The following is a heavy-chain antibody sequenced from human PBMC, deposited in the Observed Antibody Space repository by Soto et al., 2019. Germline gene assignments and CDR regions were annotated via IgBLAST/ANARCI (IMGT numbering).Heavy chain of an antibody. CDR2: IYYSGTT. J-gene: IGHJ4*02. D-gene: IGHD1-26*01. Sequence: QVQLQESGPGLVKPSDTLSLTCAVSGYSISSSNWWGWIRQPPGKGLEWIGYIYYSGTTYYNPSLTSRVTISIDTYKNQFSLKLTSVTAVDTAVYYCARREIQGPIDYWGQGNLVTVSS. V-gene: IGHV4-28*01. CDR1: GYSISSSNW. CDR3: ARREIQGPIDY.